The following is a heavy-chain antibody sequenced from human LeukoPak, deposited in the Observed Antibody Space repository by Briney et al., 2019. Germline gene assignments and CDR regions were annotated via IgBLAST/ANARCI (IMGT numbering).Heavy chain of an antibody. CDR1: GFIFSDHY. Sequence: GGSLRLSCAASGFIFSDHYMDWARQAPGKGLEWVARSRNKANSYSTVYAASVQGRFTISRDESKNSLYLQMNSLITEDTAVYFCARGFHSFDIWGQGTMVTVSS. J-gene: IGHJ3*02. CDR3: ARGFHSFDI. V-gene: IGHV3-72*01. CDR2: SRNKANSYST.